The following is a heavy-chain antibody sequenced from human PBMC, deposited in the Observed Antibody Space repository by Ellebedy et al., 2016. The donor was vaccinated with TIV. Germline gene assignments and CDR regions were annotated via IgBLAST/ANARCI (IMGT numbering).Heavy chain of an antibody. CDR3: ARVRYSSSSVPRWFDP. V-gene: IGHV4-39*07. CDR2: IYYSGST. Sequence: SETLSLXXTVSGGSISSSSYYWGWIRQPPGKGLEWIGSIYYSGSTYYNPSLKSRVTISVDTSKNQFSLKLSSVTAADTAVYYCARVRYSSSSVPRWFDPWGQGTLVTVSS. CDR1: GGSISSSSYY. J-gene: IGHJ5*02. D-gene: IGHD6-13*01.